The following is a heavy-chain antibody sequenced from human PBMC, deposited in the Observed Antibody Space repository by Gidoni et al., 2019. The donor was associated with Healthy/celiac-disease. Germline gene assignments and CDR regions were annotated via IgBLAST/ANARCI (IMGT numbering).Heavy chain of an antibody. CDR3: AKEHALVVANFDY. CDR1: GFTFSSYA. V-gene: IGHV3-23*01. Sequence: EVQLLESGGGLVQPGGSLRLSCAASGFTFSSYAMSWVRQAPGKGLGWGSAISGSGGSTYYTDSVKCRFTISRDNSKNTLYLQMNSLRAEDTAVYYCAKEHALVVANFDYWGQGTLVTVSS. D-gene: IGHD2-15*01. J-gene: IGHJ4*02. CDR2: ISGSGGST.